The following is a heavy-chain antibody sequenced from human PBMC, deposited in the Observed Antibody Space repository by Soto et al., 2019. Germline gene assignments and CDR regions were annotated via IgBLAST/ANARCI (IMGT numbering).Heavy chain of an antibody. V-gene: IGHV3-21*01. CDR3: ARDRRDYGDYVAGYYYYYMDV. Sequence: GGSLRLSCAASGFTFSSYSMNWVRQAPGKGLEWVSSISSSSSYIYYADSVKGRFTISRDNAKNSLYLQMNSLRAEDTAVYYCARDRRDYGDYVAGYYYYYMDVWGKGTTVTVSS. CDR1: GFTFSSYS. D-gene: IGHD4-17*01. J-gene: IGHJ6*03. CDR2: ISSSSSYI.